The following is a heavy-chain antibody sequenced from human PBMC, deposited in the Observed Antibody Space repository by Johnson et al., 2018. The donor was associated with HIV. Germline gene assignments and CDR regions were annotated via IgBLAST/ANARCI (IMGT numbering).Heavy chain of an antibody. CDR2: INTGGGT. Sequence: VQLVESGGGLVQPGGSLRLSCAASGFTVSSNYMRWVRQAPGKGLEWVSVINTGGGTYYADSVKGRFTMSRDNSKNTLYLQMNSLRAEDTAVYYCAKVGRMTTVVPPGDAFDIWGQGTKVTVSS. CDR3: AKVGRMTTVVPPGDAFDI. V-gene: IGHV3-66*02. J-gene: IGHJ3*02. CDR1: GFTVSSNY. D-gene: IGHD4-23*01.